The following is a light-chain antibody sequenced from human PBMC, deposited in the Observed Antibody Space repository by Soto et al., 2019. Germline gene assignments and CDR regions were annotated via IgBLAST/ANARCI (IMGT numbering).Light chain of an antibody. V-gene: IGLV2-14*03. Sequence: QSVPTQPASVSGSPGQSITVSCTGTSSHVGSHNCASWYQQHPGKAPKLIIYDVNNRPSGVSYRFSGSKSGNTASLTISGLQAEDEAASYCSSCTSSNTFVFGTGTKVTVL. J-gene: IGLJ1*01. CDR1: SSHVGSHNC. CDR3: SSCTSSNTFV. CDR2: DVN.